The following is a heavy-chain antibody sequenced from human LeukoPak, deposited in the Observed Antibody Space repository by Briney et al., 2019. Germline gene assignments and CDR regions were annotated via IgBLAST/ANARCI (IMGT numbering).Heavy chain of an antibody. CDR2: ISSNAGST. CDR3: ARGIAAAAYDAFDI. Sequence: PGGSLRLSCAASGFTFSSYAMHWVRQAPGKGLEYVSAISSNAGSTYYANSVKGRFTISRDNSKNTLYLQMGSLRAEDMAVYYCARGIAAAAYDAFDIWGQGTMVTVSS. J-gene: IGHJ3*02. CDR1: GFTFSSYA. V-gene: IGHV3-64*01. D-gene: IGHD6-13*01.